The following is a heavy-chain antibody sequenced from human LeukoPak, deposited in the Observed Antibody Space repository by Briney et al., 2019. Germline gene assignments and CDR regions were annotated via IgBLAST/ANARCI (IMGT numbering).Heavy chain of an antibody. V-gene: IGHV1-2*02. Sequence: ASVKVSCKASGYTFTGYYMHWVRQAPGQGLEWMGWINPNSGGTNYAQKFQGRVTMTRDTSISTAYMEPRSLRSDDTAVYYCARAPGGYDDYYLDYWGQGTLVTVSS. CDR2: INPNSGGT. J-gene: IGHJ4*02. CDR1: GYTFTGYY. D-gene: IGHD5-12*01. CDR3: ARAPGGYDDYYLDY.